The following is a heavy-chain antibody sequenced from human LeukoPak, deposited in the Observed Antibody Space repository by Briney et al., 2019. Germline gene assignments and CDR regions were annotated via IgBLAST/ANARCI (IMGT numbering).Heavy chain of an antibody. V-gene: IGHV5-51*01. D-gene: IGHD2-2*01. CDR1: GYSFTSYW. CDR3: ARRSSPDCSSTSCYLYYYGMDV. J-gene: IGHJ6*02. Sequence: GESLKISCKGSGYSFTSYWIGWVRQMPRKGLEWMGSIYPGDSDTRYSPSFQGQVTTSADKSISTAYLQWSSLKASDTAMYDCARRSSPDCSSTSCYLYYYGMDVWGQGTTVTVSS. CDR2: IYPGDSDT.